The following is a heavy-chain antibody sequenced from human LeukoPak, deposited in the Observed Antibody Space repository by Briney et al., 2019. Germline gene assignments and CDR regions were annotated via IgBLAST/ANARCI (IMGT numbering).Heavy chain of an antibody. Sequence: ASVTISRTAFVYTFPGYYMHWERRGPGQRLEWMGWINPNSGGTNYAQKFQGRVTMARDTSISTAYMELSRLRSDDTAVYYCARDLMGKPSYWGQGTLVTVSS. V-gene: IGHV1-2*02. CDR2: INPNSGGT. D-gene: IGHD2-8*01. J-gene: IGHJ4*02. CDR1: VYTFPGYY. CDR3: ARDLMGKPSY.